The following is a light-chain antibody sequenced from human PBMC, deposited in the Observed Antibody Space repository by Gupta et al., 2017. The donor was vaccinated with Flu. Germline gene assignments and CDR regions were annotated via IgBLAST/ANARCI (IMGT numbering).Light chain of an antibody. V-gene: IGKV1-39*01. CDR2: GAS. CDR3: QQSDSSPVT. CDR1: RSISSC. Sequence: DIQMTQSPSSLSASVGDRVTITCRASRSISSCLNWYQQKPGKAPKLLMYGASSLQSGVPSRFSGSGAGTDFTLTISRLQPEDFATYYCQQSDSSPVTFGQGTKVEIK. J-gene: IGKJ1*01.